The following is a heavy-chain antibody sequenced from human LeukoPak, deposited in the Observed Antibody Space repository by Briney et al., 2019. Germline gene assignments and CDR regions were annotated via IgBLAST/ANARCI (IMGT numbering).Heavy chain of an antibody. CDR2: INEDGSQK. D-gene: IGHD6-19*01. Sequence: GGSLRLSCVESGFTFRSPWMAGLRQAPEKGLEWVANINEDGSQKYYLGSVTGRFTISRDNAKNSLYLQMNSLSAEDTAMYYCARDGGWHRFDYWGQGTLVIVSS. CDR3: ARDGGWHRFDY. V-gene: IGHV3-7*03. CDR1: GFTFRSPW. J-gene: IGHJ4*02.